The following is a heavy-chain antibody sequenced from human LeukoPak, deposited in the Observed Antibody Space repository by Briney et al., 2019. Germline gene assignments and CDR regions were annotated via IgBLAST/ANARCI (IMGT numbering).Heavy chain of an antibody. CDR3: ARGVYIAAAQYGY. CDR2: IYYSGTT. Sequence: SQTLSLTCTVSGGSISSYYWSWIRQPPGKGLEWIGYIYYSGTTNYNPSLKSRVTISVDTSKNQFSLKLSSVTAADTAVYYCARGVYIAAAQYGYWGQGTPVTVSS. CDR1: GGSISSYY. D-gene: IGHD6-13*01. V-gene: IGHV4-59*01. J-gene: IGHJ4*02.